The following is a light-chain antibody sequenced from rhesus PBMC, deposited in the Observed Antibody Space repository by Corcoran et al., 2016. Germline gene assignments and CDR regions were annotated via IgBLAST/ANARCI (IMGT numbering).Light chain of an antibody. CDR1: QNIYSN. Sequence: DIQMTQSPSALSASVGDRVTSSCRASQNIYSNLAWYQQKPGKAPNLLSYAASTLQTGIPSRFGGSGSGTDFTLTISSLQPEDSSAYYCPHYYDNPLTFGGGPKVELK. CDR3: PHYYDNPLT. CDR2: AAS. V-gene: IGKV1S12*01. J-gene: IGKJ4*01.